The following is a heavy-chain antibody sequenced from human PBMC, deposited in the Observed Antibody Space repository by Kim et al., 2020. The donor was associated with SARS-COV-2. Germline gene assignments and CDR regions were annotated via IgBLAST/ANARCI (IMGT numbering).Heavy chain of an antibody. Sequence: GGSLRLSCAASGFTLSGYSVNLVRQAPVKVLEWVLSIDDTVSYIYYADSVKGRFTISRDNAENSVSLQMHRLRAEATAVYYCTRDGRAVADGYYGLDVWGLGTTITVS. CDR2: IDDTVSYI. V-gene: IGHV3-21*04. J-gene: IGHJ6*02. CDR3: TRDGRAVADGYYGLDV. D-gene: IGHD6-19*01. CDR1: GFTLSGYS.